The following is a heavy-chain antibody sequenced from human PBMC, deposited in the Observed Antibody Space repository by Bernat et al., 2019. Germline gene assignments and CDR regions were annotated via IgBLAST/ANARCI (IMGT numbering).Heavy chain of an antibody. J-gene: IGHJ4*02. D-gene: IGHD2-2*01. CDR1: GFTFSSYA. CDR2: ISYDGSNK. CDR3: ARDLPEPHTRENCSSTSCHYY. V-gene: IGHV3-30-3*01. Sequence: QVQLVESGGGVVQPGRSLRLSCAASGFTFSSYAMHWVRQAPGKGLEWVAVISYDGSNKYYADSVKGRFTISRDNAKNSLYLQMNSLRAEDTDGYDGARDLPEPHTRENCSSTSCHYYWGQGTLVTVSS.